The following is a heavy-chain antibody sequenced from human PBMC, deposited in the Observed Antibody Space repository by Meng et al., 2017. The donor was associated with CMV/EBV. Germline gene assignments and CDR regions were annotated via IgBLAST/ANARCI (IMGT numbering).Heavy chain of an antibody. V-gene: IGHV4-34*01. J-gene: IGHJ5*02. CDR3: ARSNDWFDP. CDR1: GGSFSGYY. Sequence: SETLSLTCAVYGGSFSGYYWSWIRQPPGKGLEWIGEINHSGSTNYNPSLKSRVTTSVDTSKNQFSLKLSSVTAADTAVYYCARSNDWFDPWGQGTLVTVSS. CDR2: INHSGST.